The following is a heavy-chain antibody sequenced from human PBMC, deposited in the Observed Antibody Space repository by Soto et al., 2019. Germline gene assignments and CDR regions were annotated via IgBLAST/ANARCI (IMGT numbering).Heavy chain of an antibody. V-gene: IGHV1-3*01. CDR2: INAGNGNT. CDR3: ASGPITIFGVVPDWFDP. D-gene: IGHD3-3*01. J-gene: IGHJ5*02. CDR1: GYTFTSYA. Sequence: GASVKVSCKASGYTFTSYAMHWVRQAPGQRLEWMGWINAGNGNTKYSQKFQGRVTITRDTSASTAYMELSSLRSEDTAAYYCASGPITIFGVVPDWFDPWGQGTLVTVSS.